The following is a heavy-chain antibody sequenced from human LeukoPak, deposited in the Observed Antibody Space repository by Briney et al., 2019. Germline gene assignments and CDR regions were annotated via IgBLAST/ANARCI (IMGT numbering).Heavy chain of an antibody. D-gene: IGHD1-1*01. CDR3: ARGGPATTIDY. CDR1: GFTISNYY. J-gene: IGHJ4*02. CDR2: IYTGGNT. Sequence: GGSLRLSCAASGFTISNYYMSWVRQAPGKGLEWVSVIYTGGNTYYTDAVKGRFTISRHNSKNTLYLQMNNLRAEDTTVYYCARGGPATTIDYWGRGTLVTVSS. V-gene: IGHV3-53*04.